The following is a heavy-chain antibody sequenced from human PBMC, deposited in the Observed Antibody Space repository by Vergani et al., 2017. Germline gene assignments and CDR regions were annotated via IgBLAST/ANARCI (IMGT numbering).Heavy chain of an antibody. D-gene: IGHD6-19*01. CDR3: ARVKRPGIAVAGTSYYYYYMDV. Sequence: QVQLQESGPGLVKPSETLSLTCTVSGGSISSYYWSWIRQPAGKGLEWLGRIYTSGSTNYNPSLKSRVTMSVDTSKNQFSLKLSSVTAADTAVYYCARVKRPGIAVAGTSYYYYYMDVWGKGTTVTVSS. V-gene: IGHV4-4*07. CDR1: GGSISSYY. CDR2: IYTSGST. J-gene: IGHJ6*03.